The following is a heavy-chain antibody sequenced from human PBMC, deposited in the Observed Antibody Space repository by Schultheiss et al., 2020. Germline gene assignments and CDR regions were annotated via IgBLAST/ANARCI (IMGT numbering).Heavy chain of an antibody. CDR1: GYTFTSYY. CDR3: AAGTGNWFDP. CDR2: MNPNSGNT. D-gene: IGHD6-13*01. V-gene: IGHV1-8*02. Sequence: ASVKVSCKASGYTFTSYYMHWVRQAPGQGLEWMGWMNPNSGNTGYAQKFQGRVTMTRDTSISTAYMELSSLRSEDTAVYYCAAGTGNWFDPWGQGTLVTVSS. J-gene: IGHJ5*02.